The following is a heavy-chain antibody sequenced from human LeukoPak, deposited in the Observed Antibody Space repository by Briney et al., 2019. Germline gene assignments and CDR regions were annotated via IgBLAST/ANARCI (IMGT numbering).Heavy chain of an antibody. CDR2: IYTSGST. V-gene: IGHV4-4*07. J-gene: IGHJ4*02. CDR3: ARDYDSSGYYGYFDY. Sequence: SETLSPTCTVSGGSISSYYWSWIRQPAGKGLEWIGRIYTSGSTNYNPSLKSRVTMSVDTSKNQFSLKLSSVTAADTAVYYCARDYDSSGYYGYFDYWGQGTLVTVSS. D-gene: IGHD3-22*01. CDR1: GGSISSYY.